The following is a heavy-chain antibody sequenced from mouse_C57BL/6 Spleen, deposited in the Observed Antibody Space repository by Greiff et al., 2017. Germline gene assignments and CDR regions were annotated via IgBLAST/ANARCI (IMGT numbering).Heavy chain of an antibody. Sequence: QVQLQQPGAELVMPGASVKLSCKASGYTFTSYWMHWVKQRPGQGLEWIGEIDPSDSYTNSNQKFKGKSTLTVENSSSTAYIQLSSLTSEDYAVYYCARPYYGSSYYAMDYWGQGTSVTVSS. CDR1: GYTFTSYW. V-gene: IGHV1-69*01. D-gene: IGHD1-1*01. CDR3: ARPYYGSSYYAMDY. CDR2: IDPSDSYT. J-gene: IGHJ4*01.